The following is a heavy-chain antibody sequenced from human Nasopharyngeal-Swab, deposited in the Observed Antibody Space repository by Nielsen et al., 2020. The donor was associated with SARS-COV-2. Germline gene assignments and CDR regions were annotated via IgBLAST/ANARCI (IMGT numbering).Heavy chain of an antibody. CDR1: GFTFSSYW. J-gene: IGHJ3*02. D-gene: IGHD6-13*01. V-gene: IGHV3-7*04. CDR2: IKQDGSEK. CDR3: ARGIAAANDAFDI. Sequence: GESLKISCAASGFTFSSYWMSWVRQAPGKGLEWVANIKQDGSEKYYVDSVKGRFTISRDNAKNSLYLQMNSLRAEDTAVYYCARGIAAANDAFDIWGQGTMVTVSS.